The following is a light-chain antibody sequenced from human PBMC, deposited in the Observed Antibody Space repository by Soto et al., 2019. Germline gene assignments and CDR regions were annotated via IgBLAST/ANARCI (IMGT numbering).Light chain of an antibody. CDR3: QTWGTGIVV. Sequence: QPVLTQSPSASASLGASVKLTCTLSSGHSTYAIAWHQQPPEKGPRYLMKLNSDGSHSKGDGIPDRFSGSGSGAERYLTISILQSEDEADYYCQTWGTGIVVFGGGTKLTVL. CDR2: LNSDGSH. V-gene: IGLV4-69*01. CDR1: SGHSTYA. J-gene: IGLJ2*01.